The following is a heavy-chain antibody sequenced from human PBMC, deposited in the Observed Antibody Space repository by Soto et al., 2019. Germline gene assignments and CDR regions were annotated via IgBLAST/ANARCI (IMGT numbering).Heavy chain of an antibody. CDR2: IYPGDSDT. Sequence: GESLKISCKGSGYSFTSYWIGWVRQMPGKGLGWMGIIYPGDSDTRYSPSFQGQVTISADKSISTAYLQWSSLKASDTAMYYCARASNGDSSSWHDAFDIWGQGTMVTVSS. CDR1: GYSFTSYW. V-gene: IGHV5-51*01. J-gene: IGHJ3*02. CDR3: ARASNGDSSSWHDAFDI. D-gene: IGHD6-13*01.